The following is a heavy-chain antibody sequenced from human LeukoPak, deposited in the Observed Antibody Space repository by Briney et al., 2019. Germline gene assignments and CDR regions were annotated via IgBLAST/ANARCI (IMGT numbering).Heavy chain of an antibody. CDR1: GSTFSSYA. D-gene: IGHD3-22*01. V-gene: IGHV3-23*01. CDR2: ISGSGGST. CDR3: AKTYDYDSSGYFYAFDI. J-gene: IGHJ3*02. Sequence: PGGSLRLSCAASGSTFSSYAMSWVRQAPGKGLEWVSAISGSGGSTYYADSVKGRFTISRDNSKNTLYLQMNSLRAEDTAVYYCAKTYDYDSSGYFYAFDIWGQGTMVTVSS.